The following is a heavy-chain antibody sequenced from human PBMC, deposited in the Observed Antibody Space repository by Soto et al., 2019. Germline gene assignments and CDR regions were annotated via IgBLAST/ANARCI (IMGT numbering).Heavy chain of an antibody. CDR3: AIEYSSSPPYYPIGY. D-gene: IGHD6-6*01. V-gene: IGHV1-69*13. Sequence: GASVKVSWKASGSTFSSYSISWGRPAPGQGLEWMGGIIPIFGTANYAQKFQGRVTITADESTSTAYMELSSLRSEDTAVYYCAIEYSSSPPYYPIGYWGQGTLVTVSS. CDR2: IIPIFGTA. CDR1: GSTFSSYS. J-gene: IGHJ4*02.